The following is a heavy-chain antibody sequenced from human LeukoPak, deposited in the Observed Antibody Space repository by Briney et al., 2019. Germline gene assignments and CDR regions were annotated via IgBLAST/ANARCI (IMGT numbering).Heavy chain of an antibody. V-gene: IGHV4-39*07. J-gene: IGHJ6*03. Sequence: SETLSLTCTVSGGSISSSSYYWGWIRQPPGKGPEWIGRIYTSGSTNYNPSLKSRVTMSVDTSKNQFSLKLSSVTAADTAVYYCARERIAAAGTGYYYYYMDVWGKGTTVTVSS. CDR2: IYTSGST. D-gene: IGHD6-13*01. CDR3: ARERIAAAGTGYYYYYMDV. CDR1: GGSISSSSYY.